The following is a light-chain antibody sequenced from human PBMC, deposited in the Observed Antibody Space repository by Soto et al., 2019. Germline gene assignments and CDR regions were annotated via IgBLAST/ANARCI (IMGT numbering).Light chain of an antibody. CDR3: QQYNNWPRT. Sequence: EIVLTQSPGTLSLSPGERATLSCRASQSVSSRYLAWCPQEPGQAPRTLIDGASSRATGIPARFSGRGSGTECTLTISSLQSEDVAVYYGQQYNNWPRTFGQGTKV. CDR2: GAS. J-gene: IGKJ1*01. CDR1: QSVSSRY. V-gene: IGKV3-15*01.